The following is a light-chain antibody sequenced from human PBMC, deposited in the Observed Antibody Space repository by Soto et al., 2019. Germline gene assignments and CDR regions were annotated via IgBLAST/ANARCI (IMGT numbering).Light chain of an antibody. Sequence: EILMTHSPATLSLSPGGRATLSCRASQSVSSYLAWYQQKPGQAPRLLIYDASNRATGIPARFSGSGSGTDFTLTISSLEPEDFAVYYCQQRSNWPITFGQGTRLEIK. J-gene: IGKJ5*01. CDR3: QQRSNWPIT. CDR1: QSVSSY. V-gene: IGKV3-11*01. CDR2: DAS.